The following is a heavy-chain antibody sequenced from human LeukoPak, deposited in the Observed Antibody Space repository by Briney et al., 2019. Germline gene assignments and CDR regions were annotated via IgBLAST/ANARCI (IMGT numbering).Heavy chain of an antibody. CDR1: GFTVSSNY. D-gene: IGHD3-22*01. V-gene: IGHV3-53*01. J-gene: IGHJ4*02. CDR2: IYSGGST. CDR3: ARGSLGSGYYYFDY. Sequence: PGGSLRLSCAASGFTVSSNYMSWVRQAPGKGLEWVSVIYSGGSTYYADSVKGRFTISRDNSKNTLYLQMNSLRAEDTAVYYCARGSLGSGYYYFDYWGQGTLVTASS.